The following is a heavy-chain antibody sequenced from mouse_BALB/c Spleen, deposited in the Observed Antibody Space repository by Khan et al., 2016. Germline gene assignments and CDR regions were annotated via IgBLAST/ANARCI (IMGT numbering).Heavy chain of an antibody. Sequence: QVQLKESGPGLVAPSQSLSITCTVSGFSLTSYGVHWVRQPPGTGLERLGVIRAGGSTTYNPALVSSLSISKDNSKSQVFVKMNSLQTDDTAMYYCARLEDIWGQGTTLTVSS. V-gene: IGHV2-9*02. CDR2: IRAGGST. CDR1: GFSLTSYG. J-gene: IGHJ2*01. D-gene: IGHD1-3*01. CDR3: ARLEDI.